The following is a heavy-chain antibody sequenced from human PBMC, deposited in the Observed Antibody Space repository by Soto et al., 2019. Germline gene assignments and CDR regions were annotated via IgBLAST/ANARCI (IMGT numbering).Heavy chain of an antibody. CDR2: ISYDGSNK. J-gene: IGHJ4*02. Sequence: GGSLRLSCAASGFTFSSYGMHWVRQAPGKGLEWVAVISYDGSNKYYADSVKGRFTISRDNSKNTLYLQMNSLRAEDTAVYYCVKDPAVGGELTYYFDYWGQGTLVTVSS. CDR1: GFTFSSYG. D-gene: IGHD1-26*01. V-gene: IGHV3-30*18. CDR3: VKDPAVGGELTYYFDY.